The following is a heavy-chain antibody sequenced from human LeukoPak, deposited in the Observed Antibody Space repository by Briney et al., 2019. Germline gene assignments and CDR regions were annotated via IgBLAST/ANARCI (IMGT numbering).Heavy chain of an antibody. J-gene: IGHJ2*01. V-gene: IGHV3-66*01. CDR3: ARGMTAHYWYFDL. Sequence: GGSLRLSCAASGFTVSSNYMDWVCQAPGKGLEWVSFIYCGGGTYYADSVKGRFTISRDNSKNTLYLQMNSLRPEDTAVYYCARGMTAHYWYFDLWGRGALVTVSS. CDR2: IYCGGGT. CDR1: GFTVSSNY. D-gene: IGHD2-21*02.